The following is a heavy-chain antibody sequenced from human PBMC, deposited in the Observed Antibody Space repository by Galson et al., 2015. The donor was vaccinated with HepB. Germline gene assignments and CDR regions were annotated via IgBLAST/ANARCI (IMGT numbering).Heavy chain of an antibody. J-gene: IGHJ6*03. D-gene: IGHD3-3*01. V-gene: IGHV3-33*01. Sequence: SLRLSCAASGFTFSSYGMHWVRQAPGKGLEWVAVIWYDGSNKYYADSVKGRFTISRDNSKNTLYLQMNSLRAEDTAVYYCARGELLRFLEWPAPNYYMDVWGKGTTVTVSS. CDR1: GFTFSSYG. CDR2: IWYDGSNK. CDR3: ARGELLRFLEWPAPNYYMDV.